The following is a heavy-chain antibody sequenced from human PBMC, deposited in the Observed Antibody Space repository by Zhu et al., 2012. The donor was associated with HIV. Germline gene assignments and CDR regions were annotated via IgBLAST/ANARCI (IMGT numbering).Heavy chain of an antibody. CDR3: ANSPXGRPFYFDY. Sequence: QVQLVQSGAEVKKPGASVKVSCKASRYTFTGYYMHWVRQAPGQGLEWMGRINPNSGGTNYAQKFQGRVTMTRDTSISTAYMELSSLRSDDTAVYYCANSPXGRPFYFDYWGQGTLVTVSS. J-gene: IGHJ4*02. CDR1: RYTFTGYY. V-gene: IGHV1-2*06. CDR2: INPNSGGT. D-gene: IGHD2-21*01.